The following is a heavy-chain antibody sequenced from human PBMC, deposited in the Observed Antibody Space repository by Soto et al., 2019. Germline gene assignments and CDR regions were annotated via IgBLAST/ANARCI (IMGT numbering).Heavy chain of an antibody. D-gene: IGHD6-13*01. Sequence: EVQLVESGGGLVQPGGSLRLSCAASGFTFSDHYMDWVRQAPGRGLEWVGRTRNKANSYTTEYAASVRGRFIISRDESNHSLYLQMISLTTEDTAVYYCVSVSRDYYYDHWGQGTLVPVSS. J-gene: IGHJ4*02. CDR1: GFTFSDHY. V-gene: IGHV3-72*01. CDR3: VSVSRDYYYDH. CDR2: TRNKANSYTT.